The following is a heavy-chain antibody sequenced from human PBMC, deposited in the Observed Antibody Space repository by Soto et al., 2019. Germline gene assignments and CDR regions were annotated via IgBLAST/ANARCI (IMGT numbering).Heavy chain of an antibody. D-gene: IGHD3-9*01. CDR1: GFTFSSYW. CDR2: INSDGSST. CDR3: ARALELRYFGWLLLDDAWDI. Sequence: GGSLRLSCAASGFTFSSYWMHWVRQAPGKGLVWVSRINSDGSSTSYADSVKGRFTISRDNAKNTLYLQMNSLRAEDTAVYYCARALELRYFGWLLLDDAWDIWGQGTMFTVSS. J-gene: IGHJ3*02. V-gene: IGHV3-74*01.